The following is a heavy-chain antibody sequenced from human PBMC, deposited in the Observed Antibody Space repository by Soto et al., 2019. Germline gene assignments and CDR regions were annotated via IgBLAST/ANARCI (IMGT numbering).Heavy chain of an antibody. V-gene: IGHV1-69*13. CDR1: GGTFSSYA. Sequence: WASVKVSCKASGGTFSSYAISWVRQAPGQGLEWMGGIIPIFGTANYAQKFQGRVTITADESTSTAYMELSSLRSEDTAVYYCARDGEAADLTIAARPANFDYWGQGTLVTVSS. D-gene: IGHD6-6*01. CDR3: ARDGEAADLTIAARPANFDY. CDR2: IIPIFGTA. J-gene: IGHJ4*02.